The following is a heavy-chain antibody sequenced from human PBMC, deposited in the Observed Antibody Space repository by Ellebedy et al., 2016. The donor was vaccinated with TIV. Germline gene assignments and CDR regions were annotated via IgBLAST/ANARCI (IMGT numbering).Heavy chain of an antibody. V-gene: IGHV4-59*01. J-gene: IGHJ6*02. Sequence: PSETLSLTCSVSGGSISSYYWSWIRQPPGTGLEWIWYIHYSGSTNYNPSLKSRVTMSVDTSKNQLSLKLSSVSAADTAVYYCVGNYDILTGYYNDHDMDVWGLGTTVTVSS. CDR3: VGNYDILTGYYNDHDMDV. CDR1: GGSISSYY. CDR2: IHYSGST. D-gene: IGHD3-9*01.